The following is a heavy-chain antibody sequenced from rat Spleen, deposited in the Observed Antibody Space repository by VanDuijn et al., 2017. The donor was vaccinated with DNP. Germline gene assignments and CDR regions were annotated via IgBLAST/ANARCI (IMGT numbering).Heavy chain of an antibody. CDR1: GVSLTSYH. CDR3: ARDPYNSGFDY. D-gene: IGHD4-3*01. J-gene: IGHJ2*01. V-gene: IGHV2-32*01. Sequence: QVQLRESGPGLVQPSQILSLTCTVSGVSLTSYHVHWVRQPPGKGLEWMGVMWSDGDTSYSSALKSRLSISRHTSKSQVFLKVNSLQTEDTATYYCARDPYNSGFDYWGQGVMVTVSS. CDR2: MWSDGDT.